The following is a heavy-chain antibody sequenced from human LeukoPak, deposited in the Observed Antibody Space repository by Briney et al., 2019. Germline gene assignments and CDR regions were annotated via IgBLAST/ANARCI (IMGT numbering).Heavy chain of an antibody. J-gene: IGHJ4*02. CDR2: ISWNSGSI. CDR3: AKGQGDSNSWVPVDY. CDR1: GFTFDDYA. V-gene: IGHV3-9*01. D-gene: IGHD6-13*01. Sequence: AGGSLRLSCAASGFTFDDYAMHWVRQAPGKGLEWVSGISWNSGSIGYADSVKGRFTISRDNAKNSLYLQMNSLRAEDTALYYCAKGQGDSNSWVPVDYWGQGTLVTVSS.